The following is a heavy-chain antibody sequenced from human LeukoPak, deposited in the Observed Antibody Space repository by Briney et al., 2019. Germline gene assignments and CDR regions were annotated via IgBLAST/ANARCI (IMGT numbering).Heavy chain of an antibody. CDR3: ANSPSGWYYFDY. V-gene: IGHV3-33*08. Sequence: GGSLRLSCAASGFTFSSYGMHWVRQAPGKGLGWVATIWYDGSNKYYADSVRGRFTISRDNSKHTLSLQMNSLRAEHTAVYYCANSPSGWYYFDYWGQGTLVTVSS. D-gene: IGHD6-19*01. CDR1: GFTFSSYG. J-gene: IGHJ4*02. CDR2: IWYDGSNK.